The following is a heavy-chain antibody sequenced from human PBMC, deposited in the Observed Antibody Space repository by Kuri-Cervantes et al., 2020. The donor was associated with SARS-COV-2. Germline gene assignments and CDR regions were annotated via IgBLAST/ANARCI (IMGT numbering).Heavy chain of an antibody. CDR3: ARREVVVAATHYYYYYGMDV. Sequence: ASVKVSCKASGYTFTGYYMHWVRQAPGQGLEWMGIINPSGGSTSYAQKFQGRVTMTRDTSTSTAYMELSSLRSEDTAVYYCARREVVVAATHYYYYYGMDVWGQGTTVTVSS. CDR1: GYTFTGYY. D-gene: IGHD2-15*01. J-gene: IGHJ6*02. V-gene: IGHV1-46*01. CDR2: INPSGGST.